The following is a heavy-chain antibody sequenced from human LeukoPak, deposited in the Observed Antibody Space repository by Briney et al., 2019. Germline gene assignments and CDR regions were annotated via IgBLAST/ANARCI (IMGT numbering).Heavy chain of an antibody. V-gene: IGHV3-74*01. D-gene: IGHD1-26*01. J-gene: IGHJ3*02. CDR3: LTVVETTIAAFDI. CDR1: GFIFSNYW. Sequence: GGSLRLSCAASGFIFSNYWLHWVRQAPGKGLVWVSRIDANAKTTSYADSVKGRYTISTDNAKKTLYLQMNSLRVEDTAVYYCLTVVETTIAAFDIWGQGTMVTVSS. CDR2: IDANAKTT.